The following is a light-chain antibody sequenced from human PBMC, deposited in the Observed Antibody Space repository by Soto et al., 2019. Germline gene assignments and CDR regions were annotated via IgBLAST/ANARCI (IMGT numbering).Light chain of an antibody. J-gene: IGKJ2*01. Sequence: ESMLTQSPGTLSLSPGERATLSCRASQSVSTRYLAWSQQKPGQAPRLLIYGASIRAAGIPDRFSGSGSGTDFTLTISILEPEDFAVYYCHQFGSSPLAFTFGQGTKLEI. CDR3: HQFGSSPLAFT. CDR1: QSVSTRY. V-gene: IGKV3-20*01. CDR2: GAS.